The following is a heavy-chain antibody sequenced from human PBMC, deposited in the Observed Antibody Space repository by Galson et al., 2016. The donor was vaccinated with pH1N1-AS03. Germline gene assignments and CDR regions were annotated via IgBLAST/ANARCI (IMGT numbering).Heavy chain of an antibody. CDR3: ARGSDYYIWGGYSGDY. V-gene: IGHV3-74*01. Sequence: SLRLSCAGSGFSIRTYWMHWVRQVPGKGLVWVSRINTDGSSTNYADSVKDRFTISRDNAKNTLYLQMNSLVAEDTAFYYCARGSDYYIWGGYSGDYWSQGILVTVSS. CDR2: INTDGSST. J-gene: IGHJ4*02. D-gene: IGHD3-16*01. CDR1: GFSIRTYW.